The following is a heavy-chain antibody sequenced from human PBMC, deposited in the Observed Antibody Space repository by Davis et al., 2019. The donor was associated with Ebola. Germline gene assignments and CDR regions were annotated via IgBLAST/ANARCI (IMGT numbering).Heavy chain of an antibody. Sequence: PSETLSLTCAISGDSVSSGGWNWIRQSPSRGLEWLARTYYNPKWFIDYEISVKSRISINPDTSKNQFSLQLNSVTPEDTAVYYCARFNWGHRNFDYWGQGTLVTVSS. D-gene: IGHD7-27*01. J-gene: IGHJ4*02. CDR1: GDSVSSGG. V-gene: IGHV6-1*01. CDR3: ARFNWGHRNFDY. CDR2: TYYNPKWFI.